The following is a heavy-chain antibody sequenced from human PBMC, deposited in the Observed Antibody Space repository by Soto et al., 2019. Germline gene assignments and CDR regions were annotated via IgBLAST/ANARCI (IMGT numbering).Heavy chain of an antibody. CDR2: ISSSSSTI. J-gene: IGHJ3*02. V-gene: IGHV3-48*02. D-gene: IGHD3-22*01. CDR1: GFTFSSYS. CDR3: GRDSTDYYDSSGYYYQDAFDI. Sequence: EVQLVESGGGLVQPGGSLRLSCAASGFTFSSYSMNWVRQAPGKGLEWVSYISSSSSTIYYADSVKGRFTISRDNAKNSLYLQMNSLRDEDTAVYYCGRDSTDYYDSSGYYYQDAFDIWGQGTMVTVSS.